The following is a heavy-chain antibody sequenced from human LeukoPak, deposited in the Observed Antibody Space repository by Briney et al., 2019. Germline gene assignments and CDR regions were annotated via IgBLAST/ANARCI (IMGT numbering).Heavy chain of an antibody. CDR1: GFTFSTYW. D-gene: IGHD3-3*01. Sequence: PGGSLRLSCAASGFTFSTYWMHWVRQAPGKGLVWVAQINGDGSYTNYADSMRGRFAISRDNAKNTLYLHIDSLRAEDTAVYYCAKDQGLDFWSGYISWDFDYWGQGTLVTVSS. CDR2: INGDGSYT. CDR3: AKDQGLDFWSGYISWDFDY. J-gene: IGHJ4*02. V-gene: IGHV3-74*01.